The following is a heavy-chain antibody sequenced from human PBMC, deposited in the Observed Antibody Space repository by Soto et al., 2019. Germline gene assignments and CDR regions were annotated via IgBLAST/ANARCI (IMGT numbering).Heavy chain of an antibody. D-gene: IGHD2-21*02. CDR1: GGSIGSGGYY. CDR3: ARVCGGDCHYGMDV. J-gene: IGHJ6*02. CDR2: IYYSGST. Sequence: SETLSLTCTVSGGSIGSGGYYWTWIRQHPGKGLEWIGYIYYSGSTYYNPSLKSRVTISVDTSKNQFSLKLSSVTAADTAVYYCARVCGGDCHYGMDVWGQGTTVTVSS. V-gene: IGHV4-31*03.